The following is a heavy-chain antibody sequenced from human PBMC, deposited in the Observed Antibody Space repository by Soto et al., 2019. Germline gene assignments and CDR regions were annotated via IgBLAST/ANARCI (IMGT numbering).Heavy chain of an antibody. CDR1: SGSISSTIYS. V-gene: IGHV4-39*07. D-gene: IGHD6-25*01. J-gene: IGHJ4*02. Sequence: SETLSLTCTVSSGSISSTIYSWDWIRQPPGKGLEWIGSIFYSGSTYYNPSLKSRVTISLDTSKNQFSLKLNSVTAADTAVYYCARMWSGYNSHWGQGTLVTVSS. CDR2: IFYSGST. CDR3: ARMWSGYNSH.